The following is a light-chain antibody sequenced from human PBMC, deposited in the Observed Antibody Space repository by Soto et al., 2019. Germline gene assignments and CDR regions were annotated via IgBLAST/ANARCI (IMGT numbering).Light chain of an antibody. J-gene: IGKJ5*01. CDR3: QQYNNWPPIT. Sequence: IVMTQSPATLSASPGERAKLSCRASQSVSSNLAWYQQKPGQAPRLLMYGASTRATGIPARFSGSGSGTEFTLTISSLQSEDFAVYYCQQYNNWPPITFGQGTRLEIK. V-gene: IGKV3-15*01. CDR1: QSVSSN. CDR2: GAS.